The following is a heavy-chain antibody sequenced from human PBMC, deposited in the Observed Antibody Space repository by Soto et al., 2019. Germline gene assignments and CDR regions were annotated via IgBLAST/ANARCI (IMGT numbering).Heavy chain of an antibody. CDR1: GFTFDDYT. CDR2: ISWDGGST. V-gene: IGHV3-43*01. CDR3: AKDGRLDHDTYYFDY. J-gene: IGHJ4*02. Sequence: GGSLRLSCAASGFTFDDYTMHWVRQAPGKGLEWVSLISWDGGSTYYADSVKGRFTISRDNSKNSLYLQMNSLRTEDTALYYCAKDGRLDHDTYYFDYWGQGTLVTVSS. D-gene: IGHD1-26*01.